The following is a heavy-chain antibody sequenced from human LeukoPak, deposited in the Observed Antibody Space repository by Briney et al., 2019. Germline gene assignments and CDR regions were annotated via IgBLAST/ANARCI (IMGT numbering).Heavy chain of an antibody. CDR3: ARADSSGWQALDY. J-gene: IGHJ4*02. Sequence: SETLSLTCTVSDYSISSGYYWGWIRQPPGKGLEWIGNIYHSGSTYYNPSLKSRVTISVDTSKNQFSLKLRSVTAADTAVYYCARADSSGWQALDYWGQGTLVTVSS. V-gene: IGHV4-38-2*02. CDR2: IYHSGST. CDR1: DYSISSGYY. D-gene: IGHD6-19*01.